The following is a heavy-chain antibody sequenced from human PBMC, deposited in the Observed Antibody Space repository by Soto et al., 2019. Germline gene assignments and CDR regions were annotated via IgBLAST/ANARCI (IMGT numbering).Heavy chain of an antibody. CDR3: DRGGYYGFCSGGRCYFDS. D-gene: IGHD2-15*01. V-gene: IGHV3-9*01. Sequence: EVHLVESGGGLVQPGRSLRLSCAASGFTFDDYAMYWVRRAPGKGLEWVSTISWDSKIVGYVDSVRGRFTISRDNAKNSLYHQMNTLQPENRTLYYWDRGGYYGFCSGGRCYFDSWCQGTLVTDSS. J-gene: IGHJ4*02. CDR2: ISWDSKIV. CDR1: GFTFDDYA.